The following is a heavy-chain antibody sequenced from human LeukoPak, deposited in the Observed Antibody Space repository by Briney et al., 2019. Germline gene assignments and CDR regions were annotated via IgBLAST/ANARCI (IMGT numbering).Heavy chain of an antibody. CDR2: ISSSGSTI. J-gene: IGHJ3*02. D-gene: IGHD2-15*01. Sequence: GGSLRLSCAASGFTFSDYYMSWIRQAPGKGLEWVSYISSSGSTIYYADSVKGRFTISRDNAKNSLYLQMNSLRAKDTAVYYCARDSGYCSGGSCYDAFDIWGQGTMVTVSS. CDR1: GFTFSDYY. V-gene: IGHV3-11*01. CDR3: ARDSGYCSGGSCYDAFDI.